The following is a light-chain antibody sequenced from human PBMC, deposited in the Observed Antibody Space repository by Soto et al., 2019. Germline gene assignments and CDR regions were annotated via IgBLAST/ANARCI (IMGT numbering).Light chain of an antibody. CDR2: YTS. CDR3: QRYNNWPLT. J-gene: IGKJ4*01. V-gene: IGKV3-15*01. Sequence: EVVMTQSPATLSVSPGDGATLSCRASQGIGDTLHWYQHKPGQTPRLLIYYTSTRATGVPARFSGSRSGTEFTLTINSLQSEDFAVYYCQRYNNWPLTFGGGTKVESK. CDR1: QGIGDT.